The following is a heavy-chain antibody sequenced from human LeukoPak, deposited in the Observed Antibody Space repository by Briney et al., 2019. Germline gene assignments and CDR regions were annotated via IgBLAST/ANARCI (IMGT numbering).Heavy chain of an antibody. D-gene: IGHD3-3*01. CDR1: GFTFSSYW. J-gene: IGHJ4*02. CDR3: ARAEGDFWSGYYSLDY. CDR2: INSDGSST. V-gene: IGHV3-74*01. Sequence: GGSLRLSCAASGFTFSSYWMHWVRQAPGKGLVWVSRINSDGSSTTYADSVKGRFTISRDNAKNTLYLQMNSLRAEDTAVYYWARAEGDFWSGYYSLDYWGQGTLVTVSS.